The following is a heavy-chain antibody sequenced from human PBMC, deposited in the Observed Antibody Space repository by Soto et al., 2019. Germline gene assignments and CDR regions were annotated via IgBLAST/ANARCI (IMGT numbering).Heavy chain of an antibody. CDR1: GGSISSGGYY. CDR2: IYYSGST. D-gene: IGHD3-22*01. Sequence: TLSLTCTVSGGSISSGGYYWSWIRQHPGKGLEWIGYIYYSGSTYYNPSLKSRVTISVDTSKNQFSLKLSSVTAADTAVYYCASQYYYDSSGYYPKIPYYYYGMDVWGQGTTVTVSS. J-gene: IGHJ6*02. V-gene: IGHV4-31*03. CDR3: ASQYYYDSSGYYPKIPYYYYGMDV.